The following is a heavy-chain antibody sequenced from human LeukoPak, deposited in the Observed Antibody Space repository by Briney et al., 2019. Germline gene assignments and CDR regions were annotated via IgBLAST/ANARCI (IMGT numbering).Heavy chain of an antibody. CDR3: AKDGLYYDGSTHIYYFDY. CDR2: ITGSGGVT. Sequence: GGSLRLSCAASGFTFSSYAMSWVRQAPGKGLEWVSVITGSGGVTHYAGSVKGRFTISRDNSKNTLYLQMNNLRVEDTARYYCAKDGLYYDGSTHIYYFDYWGQGTLVAVSS. CDR1: GFTFSSYA. J-gene: IGHJ4*02. D-gene: IGHD3-22*01. V-gene: IGHV3-23*01.